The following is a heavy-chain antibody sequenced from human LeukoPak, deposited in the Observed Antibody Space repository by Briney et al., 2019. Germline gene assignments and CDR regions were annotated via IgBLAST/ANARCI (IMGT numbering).Heavy chain of an antibody. CDR3: ARVRYRLAETYIDY. J-gene: IGHJ4*02. Sequence: GASVKVSCKAFGYTFTSNYMHWVRQAPGQGLEWMGWINHNSGDTNYAQKFQGRVTMTRDTSISTAYMELSRLRSDDTAVYYCARVRYRLAETYIDYWGQGTLVTVSS. CDR1: GYTFTSNY. D-gene: IGHD3-16*01. V-gene: IGHV1-2*02. CDR2: INHNSGDT.